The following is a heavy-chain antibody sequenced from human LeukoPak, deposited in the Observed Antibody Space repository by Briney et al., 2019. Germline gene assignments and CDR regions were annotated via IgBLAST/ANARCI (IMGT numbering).Heavy chain of an antibody. Sequence: SETLSLTCTVSGGSISSYYWSWIRQPPGKGLEWIGYIYYSGSTNYNPSLKSRVTISVDTSKNQFSLKLSSVTAADTAVYYCARMVRGYTDWFDSWGQGTLVTVSS. V-gene: IGHV4-59*01. D-gene: IGHD3-10*01. CDR1: GGSISSYY. CDR2: IYYSGST. J-gene: IGHJ5*01. CDR3: ARMVRGYTDWFDS.